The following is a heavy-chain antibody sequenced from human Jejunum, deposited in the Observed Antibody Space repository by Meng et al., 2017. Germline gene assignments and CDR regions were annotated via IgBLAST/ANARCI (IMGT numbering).Heavy chain of an antibody. CDR2: IYYSGST. CDR1: GGSINSLYYY. Sequence: SETLSLTCTVSGGSINSLYYYWGWIRQPPGKGLEWIGNIYYSGSTYYTPSLKSRVTISVDTSKNQFSLKLSSVTAAGTAVYYCARVFSYDCRGGICDRGTALYYFDYWGQGTLVTVSS. V-gene: IGHV4-39*07. CDR3: ARVFSYDCRGGICDRGTALYYFDY. D-gene: IGHD2-15*01. J-gene: IGHJ4*02.